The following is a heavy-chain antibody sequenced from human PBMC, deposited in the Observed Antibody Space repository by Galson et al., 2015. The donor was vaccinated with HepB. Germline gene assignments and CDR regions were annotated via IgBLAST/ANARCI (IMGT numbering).Heavy chain of an antibody. CDR1: GDSVKDFS. V-gene: IGHV4-4*08. Sequence: SETLSLTCSVSGDSVKDFSWSWIRHLPGKGLEWIGYVYFTGSTTYNPSLDSRVTMFLDKSKNEFSLTLTSVTAANTAVYHCARYGRGDRSNWYSGLRYFDSWGQGTRVTVSS. D-gene: IGHD6-13*01. CDR3: ARYGRGDRSNWYSGLRYFDS. J-gene: IGHJ4*02. CDR2: VYFTGST.